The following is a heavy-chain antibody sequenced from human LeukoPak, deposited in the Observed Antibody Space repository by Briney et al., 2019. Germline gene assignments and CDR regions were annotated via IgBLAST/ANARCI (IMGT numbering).Heavy chain of an antibody. D-gene: IGHD3-10*01. CDR3: ARGLPYGIGDIRDDY. V-gene: IGHV1-46*01. CDR2: IYPRDGST. Sequence: ASVKVSCKASGYSFTSNYIHWVRQAPGQGLEWMGMIYPRDGSTSYAQKFQGRVTVTRDTSTSTVHMELSGLRSEDTAVYYCARGLPYGIGDIRDDYWGQGTLVTVSS. J-gene: IGHJ4*02. CDR1: GYSFTSNY.